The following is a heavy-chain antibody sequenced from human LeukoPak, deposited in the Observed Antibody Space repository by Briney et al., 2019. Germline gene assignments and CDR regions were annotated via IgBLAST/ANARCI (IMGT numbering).Heavy chain of an antibody. D-gene: IGHD1-26*01. CDR1: GGSISSSTYY. J-gene: IGHJ4*02. CDR2: IYYSGST. Sequence: SETLSLTCTVSGGSISSSTYYWGWIRQPPGKGLEWIGSIYYSGSTYYNPSLKSRVTISVDTPKNQFSLKLSSVTAADTAVYYCARLIILVGATPPEDYWGQGTLVTVSS. CDR3: ARLIILVGATPPEDY. V-gene: IGHV4-39*01.